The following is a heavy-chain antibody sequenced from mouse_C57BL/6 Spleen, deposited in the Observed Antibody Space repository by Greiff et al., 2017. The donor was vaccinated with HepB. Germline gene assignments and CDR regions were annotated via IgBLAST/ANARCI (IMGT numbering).Heavy chain of an antibody. CDR1: GFTFSSYA. CDR3: ARDKRGLRRPNFDY. D-gene: IGHD2-4*01. CDR2: ISDGGSYT. V-gene: IGHV5-4*01. Sequence: EVKLMESGGGLVKPGGSLKLSCAASGFTFSSYAMSWVRQTPEKRLEWVATISDGGSYTYYPDNVKGRFTISRDNAKNNLYLQMSHLKSEDTAMYYCARDKRGLRRPNFDYWGQGTTLTVSS. J-gene: IGHJ2*01.